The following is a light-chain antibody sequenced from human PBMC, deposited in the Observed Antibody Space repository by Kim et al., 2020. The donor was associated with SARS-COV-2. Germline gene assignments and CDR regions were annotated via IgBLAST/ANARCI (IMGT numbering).Light chain of an antibody. CDR2: GAS. CDR3: QQYDSCPLT. Sequence: EIVLTQSPGTLSLSPGERATLSCRASQSVSSSYLAWYQQKPGQPPRLLIYGASTRATGIPDRFSGSGSGTDFTLTITRLEPEDFAVYYCQQYDSCPLTFGGGTKVDIK. V-gene: IGKV3-20*01. CDR1: QSVSSSY. J-gene: IGKJ4*01.